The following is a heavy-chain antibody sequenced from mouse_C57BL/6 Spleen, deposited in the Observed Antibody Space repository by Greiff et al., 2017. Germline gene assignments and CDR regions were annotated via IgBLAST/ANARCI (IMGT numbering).Heavy chain of an antibody. CDR2: INPSSGYT. CDR3: ARTDYDYDPSY. D-gene: IGHD2-4*01. Sequence: QVQLQQSGAELARPGASVKMSCKASGYTFTSYTMHWVKQRPGQGLEWIGYINPSSGYTKYNQKFKDKATLTADKSSSTAYMQLSSLTSEDSAVYYCARTDYDYDPSYWGQGTLVTVST. CDR1: GYTFTSYT. J-gene: IGHJ3*01. V-gene: IGHV1-4*01.